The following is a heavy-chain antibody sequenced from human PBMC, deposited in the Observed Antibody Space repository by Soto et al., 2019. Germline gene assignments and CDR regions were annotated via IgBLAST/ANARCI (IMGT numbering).Heavy chain of an antibody. CDR3: ARVSIVVVTAIARNPYYFDY. CDR2: INPSGGST. CDR1: GYTFTSYY. J-gene: IGHJ4*02. D-gene: IGHD2-21*02. Sequence: ASVKVSCKASGYTFTSYYMHWVRQAPGQGLERMGIINPSGGSTSYAQKFQGRATMTRDTSTSTVYMELSSLRSEDTAVYYCARVSIVVVTAIARNPYYFDYWGQGTLVTVSS. V-gene: IGHV1-46*01.